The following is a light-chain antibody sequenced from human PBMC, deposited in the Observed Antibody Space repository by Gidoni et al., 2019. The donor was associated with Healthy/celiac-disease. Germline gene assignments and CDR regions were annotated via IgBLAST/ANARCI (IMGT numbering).Light chain of an antibody. J-gene: IGKJ5*01. CDR3: QQYGSSPPIT. V-gene: IGKV3-20*01. CDR2: GAS. CDR1: QSVSSSY. Sequence: IVLTQSPGTLSLSPGERATLSCRASQSVSSSYLAWYQQKPGQAPRLLIYGASSGSGTDFTLTISRLEPEDFAVYYCQQYGSSPPITFGQGTRLEIK.